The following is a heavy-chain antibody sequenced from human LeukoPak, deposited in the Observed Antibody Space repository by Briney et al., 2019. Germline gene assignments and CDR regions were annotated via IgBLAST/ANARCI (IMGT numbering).Heavy chain of an antibody. CDR1: GFTFSNYA. CDR2: ISASGGST. V-gene: IGHV3-23*01. D-gene: IGHD3-22*01. Sequence: TGGSLRLSCAASGFTFSNYAMAWVRQAPGKGLEWVSIISASGGSTYYADSVKGRFTISRDNSKNTLYLQMNSLRAEDTAVYYCAKDSPYYYDSSGYSSYWGQGTLVTVSS. CDR3: AKDSPYYYDSSGYSSY. J-gene: IGHJ4*02.